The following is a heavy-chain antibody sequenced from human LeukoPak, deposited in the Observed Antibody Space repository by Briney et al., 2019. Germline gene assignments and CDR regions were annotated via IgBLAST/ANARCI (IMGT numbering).Heavy chain of an antibody. Sequence: SETLSLTCAVSGGSISGYYWSWNRQPPGKGLEWVGYIFYTGATTIYSPSLKSRVTMSVDSSKNQVPLNLRSVTAADTATYFCARHDSIGYYQRGMDVWGQGTTVTVSS. CDR1: GGSISGYY. J-gene: IGHJ6*02. CDR3: ARHDSIGYYQRGMDV. CDR2: IFYTGATT. V-gene: IGHV4-59*08. D-gene: IGHD2-15*01.